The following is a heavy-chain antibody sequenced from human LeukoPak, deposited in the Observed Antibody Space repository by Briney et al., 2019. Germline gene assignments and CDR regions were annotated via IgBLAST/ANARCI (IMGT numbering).Heavy chain of an antibody. CDR1: GFTISSCS. CDR3: AKEGMTTVVTPVDFLQH. CDR2: INSVGST. D-gene: IGHD4-23*01. Sequence: GGSLSHSFAASGFTISSCSMCWVRQAPGKGLEWVSAINSVGSTYYADSVKGRFTISRDNSENTLCLQMDSLRAEDTAVYYCAKEGMTTVVTPVDFLQHWEEGTLITVSS. V-gene: IGHV3-23*01. J-gene: IGHJ1*01.